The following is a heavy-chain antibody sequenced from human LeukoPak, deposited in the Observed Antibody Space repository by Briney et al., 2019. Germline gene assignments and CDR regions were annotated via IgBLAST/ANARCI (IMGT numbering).Heavy chain of an antibody. CDR3: AKDRGY. CDR1: GLTFSNYP. CDR2: ISGSGDNT. Sequence: GGSLRLSCAVSGLTFSNYPMTWVRQAPGKGLEWVSAISGSGDNTYYADSVKGRFTTSRDNSKNTLYLQMNSLRVEDTALYYCAKDRGYWGQGTLVTVSS. V-gene: IGHV3-23*01. J-gene: IGHJ4*02.